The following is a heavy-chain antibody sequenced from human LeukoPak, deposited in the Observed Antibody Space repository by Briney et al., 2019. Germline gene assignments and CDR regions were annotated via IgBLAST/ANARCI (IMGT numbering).Heavy chain of an antibody. Sequence: SQTLSLTCTVSGGSISSGGYYWSWIRQPPGKGLEWIGYIYYSGSTYYNPSLKSRVTISVDTSKNQFSLKLSSVTAADTAVYYCARAPLGYCSSTSCSYFDYWGQGTLVTVSS. CDR1: GGSISSGGYY. D-gene: IGHD2-2*01. CDR2: IYYSGST. V-gene: IGHV4-30-4*08. CDR3: ARAPLGYCSSTSCSYFDY. J-gene: IGHJ4*02.